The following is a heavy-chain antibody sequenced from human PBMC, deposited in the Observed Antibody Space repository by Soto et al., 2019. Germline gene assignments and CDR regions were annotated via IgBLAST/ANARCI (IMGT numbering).Heavy chain of an antibody. CDR1: GGTFSNYA. CDR2: IIPIFGGA. V-gene: IGHV1-69*01. J-gene: IGHJ6*02. Sequence: QVRFVQSGAEVKKPGSSLKVSCKASGGTFSNYAISWVRQAPGQGLEWMGGIIPIFGGADYAQKFQGRATITADEITNTAYIELRSLRDEDTAVYYCAREGQYSYETGSSDYSGEDAWGQGTTVSVSS. CDR3: AREGQYSYETGSSDYSGEDA. D-gene: IGHD5-18*01.